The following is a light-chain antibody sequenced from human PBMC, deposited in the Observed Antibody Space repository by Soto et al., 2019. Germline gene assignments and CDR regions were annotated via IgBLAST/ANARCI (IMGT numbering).Light chain of an antibody. V-gene: IGKV1-39*01. CDR3: QQSYDTPWT. Sequence: DIQMTQSPSSLSASVGDRVTITCRASQSIRNHLNWYQQKPGKAPKLLIYAASSLQSGVPSRFSGSGSGTDFTLTISSLQPEDFATFYCQQSYDTPWTFGQGTKVDIK. CDR2: AAS. J-gene: IGKJ1*01. CDR1: QSIRNH.